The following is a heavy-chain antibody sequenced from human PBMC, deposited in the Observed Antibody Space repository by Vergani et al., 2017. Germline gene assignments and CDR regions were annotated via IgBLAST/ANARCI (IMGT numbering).Heavy chain of an antibody. J-gene: IGHJ6*02. Sequence: QVQLVQSGAEVKKPGASVKVSCKASGYTFTSYGISWVRQAPGQGLEWMGWISAYNGNTNYAQKLQGRVTMTTDTSTSTAYMELRSLRSDDTAVYYCARTNYYDSSGYYSLSQYYYYGMDVWGQGTTVTVSS. CDR3: ARTNYYDSSGYYSLSQYYYYGMDV. V-gene: IGHV1-18*01. CDR1: GYTFTSYG. D-gene: IGHD3-22*01. CDR2: ISAYNGNT.